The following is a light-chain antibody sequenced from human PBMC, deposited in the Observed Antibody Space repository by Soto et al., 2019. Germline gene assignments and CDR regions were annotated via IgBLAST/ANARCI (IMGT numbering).Light chain of an antibody. J-gene: IGKJ1*01. CDR1: QGISSY. V-gene: IGKV1-8*01. CDR3: QQYYSYPGT. Sequence: AIRMTQSPSSFSASTGDRVTITCRASQGISSYLAWYQQKPGKAPTLLIYAASTLQSGVPSRFSGSGSGTDFTRTISFLQSEDFATYYCQQYYSYPGTFGRGTKVEIK. CDR2: AAS.